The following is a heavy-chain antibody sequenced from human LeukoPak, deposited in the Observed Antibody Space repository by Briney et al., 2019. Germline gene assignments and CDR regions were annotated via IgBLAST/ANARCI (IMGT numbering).Heavy chain of an antibody. CDR3: ARQGLLWFGELSY. V-gene: IGHV4-4*07. J-gene: IGHJ4*02. CDR2: IYSNGFT. CDR1: GGSISSYY. D-gene: IGHD3-10*01. Sequence: SETLSLTCTVSGGSISSYYWNWIRQPAGKGLEWIGRIYSNGFTNYKPSLKSRVTVSVDTSKDQFSLKLSSVTAADTAVYYCARQGLLWFGELSYWGQGTLVTVSS.